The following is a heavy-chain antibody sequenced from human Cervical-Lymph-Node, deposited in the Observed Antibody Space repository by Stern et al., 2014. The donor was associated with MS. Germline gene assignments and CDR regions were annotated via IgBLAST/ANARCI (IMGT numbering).Heavy chain of an antibody. CDR3: ARGGIFDP. J-gene: IGHJ5*02. D-gene: IGHD2-15*01. CDR2: INHSGSS. V-gene: IGHV4-34*01. CDR1: GGSFSGYY. Sequence: QVQLQQWGTGLLRPSETLSLTCAVSGGSFSGYYWTWIRQPPGKGLEWIGEINHSGSSSYNPSLKSRITLSVDMPKRQFSLKLSPVTAADTAVYYCARGGIFDPWGQGTLVTVSS.